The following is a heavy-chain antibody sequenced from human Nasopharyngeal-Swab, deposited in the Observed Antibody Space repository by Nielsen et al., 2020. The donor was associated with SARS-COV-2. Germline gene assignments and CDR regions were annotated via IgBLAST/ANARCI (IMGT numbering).Heavy chain of an antibody. J-gene: IGHJ4*02. V-gene: IGHV1-69*01. CDR2: IIPILGTA. CDR3: ARGGITIFGVVSNLDY. Sequence: AAGLGWEWMGGIIPILGTANYAQKFQGRVTITADESTSTAYMELSSLRSEDTAVYYCARGGITIFGVVSNLDYWGQGTLVTVSS. D-gene: IGHD3-3*01.